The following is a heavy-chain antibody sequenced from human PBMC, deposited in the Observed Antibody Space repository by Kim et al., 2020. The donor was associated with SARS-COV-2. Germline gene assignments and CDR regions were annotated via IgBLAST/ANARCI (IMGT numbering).Heavy chain of an antibody. V-gene: IGHV3-21*01. J-gene: IGHJ3*02. Sequence: GGSLRLSCAASGFTFSSYSMNWVRQAPGNGLEWVSSISSSSSSYIYYADSVKGRFTISRDNAKNSLYLQMNSLRAEDTAVYYCARDYDYARPRDAFDIWGQGAMVTVSS. D-gene: IGHD3-16*01. CDR3: ARDYDYARPRDAFDI. CDR1: GFTFSSYS. CDR2: ISSSSSSYI.